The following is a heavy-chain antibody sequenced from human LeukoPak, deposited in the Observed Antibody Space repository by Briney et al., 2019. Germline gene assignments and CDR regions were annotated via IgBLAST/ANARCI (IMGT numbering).Heavy chain of an antibody. CDR1: GYTFTGYY. J-gene: IGHJ3*02. CDR3: ARYYYDSSGRYLDAFDI. CDR2: INPNSGGT. Sequence: GASVKVSYKASGYTFTGYYMHWARQAPGQGLEWMGWINPNSGGTNYAQKFQGRVTMTRDTSISTAYMELSRLRSDDTAVYYCARYYYDSSGRYLDAFDIWGQGTMVTVSS. V-gene: IGHV1-2*02. D-gene: IGHD3-22*01.